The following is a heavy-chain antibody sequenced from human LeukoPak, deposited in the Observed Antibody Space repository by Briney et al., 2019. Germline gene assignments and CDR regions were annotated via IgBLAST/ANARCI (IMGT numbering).Heavy chain of an antibody. J-gene: IGHJ4*02. D-gene: IGHD2-2*01. V-gene: IGHV1-8*03. Sequence: ASVKVSCKASGYTFTSYDINWVRQATGQGLEWMGWMNPNSGNTGYAQKFQGRVTITRNTSISTAYMELSSLRSDDTAVYYCARVHRARETGYQLLTYWGQGTLVTVSS. CDR1: GYTFTSYD. CDR2: MNPNSGNT. CDR3: ARVHRARETGYQLLTY.